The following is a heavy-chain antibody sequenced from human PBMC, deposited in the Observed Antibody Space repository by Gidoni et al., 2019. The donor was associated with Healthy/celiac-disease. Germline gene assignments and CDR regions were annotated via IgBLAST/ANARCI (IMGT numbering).Heavy chain of an antibody. D-gene: IGHD1-26*01. Sequence: QVQLVQSGAEVKKPGSSVKVSCKASGGTFSSYTISWVRQAPGQGLEWMGRIIPILGIANYAQKFQGRVTITADKSTSTAYMELSSLRSEDTAVYYCARDYRESFDYYGMDVWGQGTTVTVSS. J-gene: IGHJ6*02. CDR1: GGTFSSYT. CDR3: ARDYRESFDYYGMDV. CDR2: IIPILGIA. V-gene: IGHV1-69*08.